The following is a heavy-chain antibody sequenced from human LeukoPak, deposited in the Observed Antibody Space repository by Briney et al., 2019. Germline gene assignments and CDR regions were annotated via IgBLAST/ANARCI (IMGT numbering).Heavy chain of an antibody. D-gene: IGHD6-6*01. CDR2: IIPIFGTA. Sequence: GASVKVSCKASGGTFSSYAISWVRQAPGQGLEWMGGIIPIFGTANYAQKFQGRVTITADESTSTAYMELSSLRSEDTAVYYCASAIYSSSSKFDYWGQGTLVTVSS. CDR3: ASAIYSSSSKFDY. V-gene: IGHV1-69*13. J-gene: IGHJ4*02. CDR1: GGTFSSYA.